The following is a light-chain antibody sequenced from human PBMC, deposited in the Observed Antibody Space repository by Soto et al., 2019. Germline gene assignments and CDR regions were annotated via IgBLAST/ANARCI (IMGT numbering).Light chain of an antibody. J-gene: IGKJ5*01. Sequence: EIVLTQSPGTLSLSPGEGDSVYCRASQSVSSSYLAWYQQKPGQAPRLLIYGASTGATGIPARFSGSGSGTEFTLTINSLQSEDSAVYYCQHYATWPVTFGQGTRLDI. CDR1: QSVSSSY. CDR2: GAS. V-gene: IGKV3-15*01. CDR3: QHYATWPVT.